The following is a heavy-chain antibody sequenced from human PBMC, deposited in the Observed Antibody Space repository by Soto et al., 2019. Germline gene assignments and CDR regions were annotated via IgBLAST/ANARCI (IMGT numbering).Heavy chain of an antibody. CDR3: AKRSPDFWSGYYTPDYGMDV. J-gene: IGHJ6*02. CDR1: GFTFSSYA. D-gene: IGHD3-3*01. V-gene: IGHV3-23*01. Sequence: GGSLRLSCAASGFTFSSYAMSWVRQAPGKGLEWVSAISGSGGSTNYAKSVKGRFTISRDNSKNTLYLQMNSLRAEDTAVYYCAKRSPDFWSGYYTPDYGMDVWGQGTTVTVSS. CDR2: ISGSGGST.